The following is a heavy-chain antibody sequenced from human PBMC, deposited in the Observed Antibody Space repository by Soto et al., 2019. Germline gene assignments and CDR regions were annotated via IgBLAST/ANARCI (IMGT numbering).Heavy chain of an antibody. CDR2: IYPGDFDT. D-gene: IGHD6-13*01. V-gene: IGHV5-51*01. Sequence: GESLKISCQGSGYTFAAYWVGWVRQMPGKGLEWMGIIYPGDFDTRYSPSFQGQVTISADKSISTAYLQWNSLKASDTAIYYCARARDSSSSFYFDSWGQGTLVTVSS. CDR3: ARARDSSSSFYFDS. J-gene: IGHJ4*02. CDR1: GYTFAAYW.